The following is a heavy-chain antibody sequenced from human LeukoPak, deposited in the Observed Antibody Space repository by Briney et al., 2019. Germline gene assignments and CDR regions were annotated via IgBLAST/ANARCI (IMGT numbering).Heavy chain of an antibody. CDR1: GYTFTSYG. Sequence: GASVKVSCKASGYTFTSYGISWVRQAPGQGLEWMGWISAYNGNTNYAQKLQGRVTMTTDTSTSTAYMELRSLRSDDTAVYYCARLHYYDSSGYFNWFDPWGQGTLVTVSS. CDR2: ISAYNGNT. J-gene: IGHJ5*02. CDR3: ARLHYYDSSGYFNWFDP. D-gene: IGHD3-22*01. V-gene: IGHV1-18*01.